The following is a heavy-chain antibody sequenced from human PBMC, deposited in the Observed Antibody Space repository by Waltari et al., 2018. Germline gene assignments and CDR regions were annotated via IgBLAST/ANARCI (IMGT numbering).Heavy chain of an antibody. CDR1: GGSFSGYY. CDR2: INHSGST. Sequence: QVQLQQWGAGLLKPSETLSLTCAVYGGSFSGYYWSWIRQPPGKGLEWIGEINHSGSTNYTPSRKSRGTISVDTSKNQFSLKLSSVTAADTAVYYCARFLDSSGLFDYWGQGTLVTVSS. J-gene: IGHJ4*02. CDR3: ARFLDSSGLFDY. V-gene: IGHV4-34*01. D-gene: IGHD3-22*01.